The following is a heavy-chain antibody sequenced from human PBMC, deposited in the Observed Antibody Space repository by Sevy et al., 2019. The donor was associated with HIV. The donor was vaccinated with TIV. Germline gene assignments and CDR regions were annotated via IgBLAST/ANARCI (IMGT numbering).Heavy chain of an antibody. D-gene: IGHD2-21*01. CDR1: GFTFDDFA. J-gene: IGHJ4*02. V-gene: IGHV3-9*01. CDR2: LTWDSGSV. Sequence: GGSLRLSCAASGFTFDDFAMHWVRQVPGKGLEWVSGLTWDSGSVGYADSVKGRFTISRDNAKNALFLQMNSLRAEDTALYYCAKDIGATWIEVVANWGQGIQVTVSS. CDR3: AKDIGATWIEVVAN.